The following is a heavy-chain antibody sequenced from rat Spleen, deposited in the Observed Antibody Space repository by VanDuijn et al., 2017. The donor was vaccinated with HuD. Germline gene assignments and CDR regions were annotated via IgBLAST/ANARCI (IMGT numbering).Heavy chain of an antibody. V-gene: IGHV5-17*01. CDR1: GFTFSSFP. D-gene: IGHD4-5*01. CDR3: ARHGRGKTTYYYVMDA. Sequence: EVQLVESGGGLVQPGRSLKLSCVASGFTFSSFPMAWVRQAPTKGLEWVATINYDGRSTFYRDSVRARFTISRDNSKSTLYLQVDSLKSEDTATYYCARHGRGKTTYYYVMDAWGQGASVTVSS. CDR2: INYDGRST. J-gene: IGHJ4*01.